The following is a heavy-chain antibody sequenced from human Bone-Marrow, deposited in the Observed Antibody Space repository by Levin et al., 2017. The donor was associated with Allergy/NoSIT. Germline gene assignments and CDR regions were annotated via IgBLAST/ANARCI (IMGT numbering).Heavy chain of an antibody. Sequence: PGGSLRLSCAASGFTFSSYSMNWVRQAPGKGLEWVSSISSSSSYIYYADSVKGRFTISRDNAKNSLYLQMNSLRAEDTAVYYCARESYCSSTSYGKGRGVASWFDPWGQGTLVTVSS. D-gene: IGHD2-2*01. CDR3: ARESYCSSTSYGKGRGVASWFDP. J-gene: IGHJ5*02. CDR1: GFTFSSYS. V-gene: IGHV3-21*01. CDR2: ISSSSSYI.